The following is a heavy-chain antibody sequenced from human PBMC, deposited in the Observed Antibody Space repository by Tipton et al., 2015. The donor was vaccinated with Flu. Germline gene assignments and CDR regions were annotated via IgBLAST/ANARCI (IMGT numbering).Heavy chain of an antibody. CDR3: ARGRWFGELLNDY. J-gene: IGHJ4*02. CDR2: IYYSGST. Sequence: TLSLTCTVSGGSISSGGYYWSWIRQHPGKGLEWIGYIYYSGSTYYNPSLKSRVTISVDTSKNQFSLKLSSVTAADTAVYYWARGRWFGELLNDYWGQGTLVTVSS. CDR1: GGSISSGGYY. D-gene: IGHD3-10*01. V-gene: IGHV4-31*03.